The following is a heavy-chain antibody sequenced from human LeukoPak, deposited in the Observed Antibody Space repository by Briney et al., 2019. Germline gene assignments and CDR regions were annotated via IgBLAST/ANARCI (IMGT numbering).Heavy chain of an antibody. CDR3: ARGTYDILTGYYGGVVDY. V-gene: IGHV3-7*05. CDR1: GFTFSSYW. CDR2: IKQDGSEK. Sequence: GGSLRLSCAASGFTFSSYWMHWVRQAPGKGLEWVANIKQDGSEKYYVDSVKGRFTISRDNAKNSLYLQMNSLRAEDTAVYYCARGTYDILTGYYGGVVDYWGQGTLVTVSS. D-gene: IGHD3-9*01. J-gene: IGHJ4*02.